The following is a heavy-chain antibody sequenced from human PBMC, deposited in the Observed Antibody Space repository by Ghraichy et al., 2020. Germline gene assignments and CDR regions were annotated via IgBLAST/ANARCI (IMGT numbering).Heavy chain of an antibody. J-gene: IGHJ6*03. D-gene: IGHD6-6*01. Sequence: ASVKVSCKASGYTFTSYDINWVRQATGQGLEWMGWMNPNSGNTGYAQKFQGRVTMTRNTSISTAYMELSSLRSEDTAVYYCARGVRGLGAARPTYYYYMDVWGKGTTVTVSS. V-gene: IGHV1-8*01. CDR2: MNPNSGNT. CDR1: GYTFTSYD. CDR3: ARGVRGLGAARPTYYYYMDV.